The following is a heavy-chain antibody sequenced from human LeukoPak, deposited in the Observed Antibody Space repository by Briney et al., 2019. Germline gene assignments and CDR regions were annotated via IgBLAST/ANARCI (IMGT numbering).Heavy chain of an antibody. CDR2: ISSTGTTI. Sequence: GGSLRLSCAASGFTFSSYEMNWVRQAPGKGLEWVSYISSTGTTIYYADSVKGRFTISRDNAKNSLYLQMNSLRAEDTAVYYCARVLHKRNYDSTTYYGYWGQGTLVTVSS. J-gene: IGHJ4*02. CDR1: GFTFSSYE. D-gene: IGHD3-22*01. V-gene: IGHV3-48*03. CDR3: ARVLHKRNYDSTTYYGY.